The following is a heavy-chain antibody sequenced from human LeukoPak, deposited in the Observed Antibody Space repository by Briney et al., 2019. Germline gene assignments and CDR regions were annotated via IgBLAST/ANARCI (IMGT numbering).Heavy chain of an antibody. Sequence: SETLSLTCTVSGGSISSYYWCWIRQPPGKGLEWIGYIYYSGSTNYNPSLKSRVTISVDTSKNQFSLKLSSVTAADTAVYYCARDALYSNYVSTYYYGMDVWGQGTTVTVSS. CDR1: GGSISSYY. CDR3: ARDALYSNYVSTYYYGMDV. V-gene: IGHV4-59*01. D-gene: IGHD4-11*01. J-gene: IGHJ6*02. CDR2: IYYSGST.